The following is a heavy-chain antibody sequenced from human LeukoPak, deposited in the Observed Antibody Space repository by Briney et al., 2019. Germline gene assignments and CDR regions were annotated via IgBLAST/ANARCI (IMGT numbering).Heavy chain of an antibody. D-gene: IGHD6-13*01. J-gene: IGHJ4*02. CDR1: GGSISSYY. CDR2: IYYSGST. CDR3: ARLFSSSWYYDC. V-gene: IGHV4-59*01. Sequence: SETLSLTCTVSGGSISSYYWSWIRQSPGKGLEWIGYIYYSGSTDYNPSLKSRVTISVDTSKNQFFLKLSSVTAADTAVYYCARLFSSSWYYDCWGQGTVVTVSS.